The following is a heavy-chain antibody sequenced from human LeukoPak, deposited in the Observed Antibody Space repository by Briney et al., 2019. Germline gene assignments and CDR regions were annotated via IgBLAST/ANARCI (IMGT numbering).Heavy chain of an antibody. D-gene: IGHD5-18*01. J-gene: IGHJ4*02. CDR1: GFTVSSNY. CDR3: AREVRLYSYGFFDY. V-gene: IGHV3-53*01. CDR2: IYSGGST. Sequence: GGSLRLSCAASGFTVSSNYMNWVRQAPGKGLEWVSVIYSGGSTYYADSVKGRFTISRDNSKNTLYLQMNSLRAEDTAVYYCAREVRLYSYGFFDYWGQGTLVTASS.